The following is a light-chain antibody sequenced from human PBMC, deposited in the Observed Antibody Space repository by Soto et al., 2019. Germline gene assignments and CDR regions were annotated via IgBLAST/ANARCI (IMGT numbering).Light chain of an antibody. CDR2: GAS. V-gene: IGKV1-27*01. CDR3: QRYNTVPWT. Sequence: DIQMTQSPSSLSAFVGDRVTITCRASLAISNYLAWYQQKPGKVPKLLIYGASTLQSRVPSRFAGSGSGTEFSLTITSLQPEDVATYYCQRYNTVPWTFGQGTKVEIK. CDR1: LAISNY. J-gene: IGKJ1*01.